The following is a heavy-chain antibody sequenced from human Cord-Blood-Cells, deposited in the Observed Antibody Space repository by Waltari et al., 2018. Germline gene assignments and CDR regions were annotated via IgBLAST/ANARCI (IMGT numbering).Heavy chain of an antibody. V-gene: IGHV1-2*04. CDR1: GYTFTGYY. J-gene: IGHJ4*02. Sequence: QVQLVQSGAEVKKPGASVKVSCKASGYTFTGYYMHWVRQAPGQGLEWMGWINPNSGGTNYAQKFQGWVTMTRDTSISPAYMELSRLRSDDTAVYYCARAVSGYEYYFDYWGQGTLVTVSS. D-gene: IGHD5-12*01. CDR2: INPNSGGT. CDR3: ARAVSGYEYYFDY.